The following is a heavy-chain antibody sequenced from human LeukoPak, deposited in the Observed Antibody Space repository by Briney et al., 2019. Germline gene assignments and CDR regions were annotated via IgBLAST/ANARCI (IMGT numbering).Heavy chain of an antibody. CDR2: INSDGSST. Sequence: GGSLRLSCAVSGFTFSSYWMHWVRQAPGKGLVWVSCINSDGSSTTYADSVKGRFTISRDNAKNTLYLQMNSLRAEDTAVYYCAKTQFGRSVDYWGQGTLVTVSS. V-gene: IGHV3-74*03. D-gene: IGHD3-10*01. CDR1: GFTFSSYW. J-gene: IGHJ4*02. CDR3: AKTQFGRSVDY.